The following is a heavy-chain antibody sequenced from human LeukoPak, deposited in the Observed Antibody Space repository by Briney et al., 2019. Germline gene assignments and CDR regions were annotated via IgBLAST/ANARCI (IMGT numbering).Heavy chain of an antibody. CDR1: GFTLSSYK. Sequence: GGSLRLSCAASGFTLSSYKMHWVRQAPGKGLEWLSSIGSGGRPLYYADSVKGRFTISRDDANDSLHLQMNSLRDDDTAVYYCARSRFTYGSVAFDYWGRGTLVTVSS. J-gene: IGHJ4*02. CDR2: IGSGGRPL. D-gene: IGHD4-17*01. CDR3: ARSRFTYGSVAFDY. V-gene: IGHV3-48*02.